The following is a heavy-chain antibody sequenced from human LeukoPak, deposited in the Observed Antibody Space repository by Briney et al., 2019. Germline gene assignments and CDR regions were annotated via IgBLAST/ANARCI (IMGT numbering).Heavy chain of an antibody. J-gene: IGHJ3*02. Sequence: ASVRVSCEASGYTFTSFDINWVRQAPGQGLEWMGWMNPNSGNTGYAQKFRGRVTMTRNTSISTAYMELSSLTSEDTAMYYCARVEGGDSSGYRIPTDAFDIWGQGTMVTVSS. CDR3: ARVEGGDSSGYRIPTDAFDI. V-gene: IGHV1-8*01. CDR1: GYTFTSFD. CDR2: MNPNSGNT. D-gene: IGHD3-22*01.